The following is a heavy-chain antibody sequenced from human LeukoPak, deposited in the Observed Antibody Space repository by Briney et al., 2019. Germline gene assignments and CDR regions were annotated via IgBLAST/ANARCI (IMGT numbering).Heavy chain of an antibody. CDR2: IYYHGIT. Sequence: SETLSLTCSVSGGLITTSIHYWAWIRHPPGTGLEGITSIYYHGITCYNASLESRVTVSVDTSTNQFSLRTRSVSAGDTSVYYCARQPTVKRGAVASNFDYWGRGNLVTVSS. V-gene: IGHV4-39*01. CDR3: ARQPTVKRGAVASNFDY. CDR1: GGLITTSIHY. D-gene: IGHD6-19*01. J-gene: IGHJ4*02.